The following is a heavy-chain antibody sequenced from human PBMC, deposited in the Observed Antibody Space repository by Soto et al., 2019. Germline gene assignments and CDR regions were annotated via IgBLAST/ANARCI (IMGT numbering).Heavy chain of an antibody. V-gene: IGHV1-69*08. Sequence: QVQLVQSGAEVKKPGSSVKVSCKASGGTFSSYTISWVRQAPGQGLEWMGRIIPILGIANYAQKVQGRVTITADKSTSTAYMELSSLRSEDTAVYYCARDPTITDAFDIWGQGTKVTVSS. J-gene: IGHJ3*02. CDR3: ARDPTITDAFDI. CDR2: IIPILGIA. D-gene: IGHD1-20*01. CDR1: GGTFSSYT.